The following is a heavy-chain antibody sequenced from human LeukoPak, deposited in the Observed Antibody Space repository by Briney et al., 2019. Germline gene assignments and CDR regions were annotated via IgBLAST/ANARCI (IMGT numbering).Heavy chain of an antibody. CDR1: GFSLSTGGVG. V-gene: IGHV2-5*02. CDR2: IYWDDDK. D-gene: IGHD3-10*01. Sequence: SGPTLVKPPQTLTLTCTLSGFSLSTGGVGVGWIRQPPGKALEWLALIYWDDDKYYSPSLKIRLTITRDTSKNQAVLTMTNVDPVDTGTYFCAHYYGSGSYQNRYFDYWGQGALVTVSS. CDR3: AHYYGSGSYQNRYFDY. J-gene: IGHJ4*02.